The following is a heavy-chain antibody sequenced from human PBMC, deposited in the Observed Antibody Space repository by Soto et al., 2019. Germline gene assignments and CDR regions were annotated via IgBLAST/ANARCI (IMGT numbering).Heavy chain of an antibody. CDR2: ISGSGGRT. V-gene: IGHV3-23*01. D-gene: IGHD2-15*01. CDR1: GFNFRSYS. Sequence: GVPLRLSCAASGFNFRSYSVSWVRQGPGKGLEWVSAISGSGGRTYYADSVKGRFTISRDNSKNTLYLQMNSLRAEDTAVYYCAKDYGVVAATDWCDPWGQGTLVTSPQ. J-gene: IGHJ5*02. CDR3: AKDYGVVAATDWCDP.